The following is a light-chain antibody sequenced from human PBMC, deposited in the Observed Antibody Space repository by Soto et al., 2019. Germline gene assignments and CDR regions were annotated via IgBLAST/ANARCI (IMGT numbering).Light chain of an antibody. V-gene: IGKV3-20*01. J-gene: IGKJ3*01. Sequence: EIVLTQSPGTLSLSPGERATLSCRASQSVSVNSLAWYQQKGGQAPRLLIYAASTRATGVPDRFSGSGSGTDFALTLSGLETEDFAVYYCQQYGGSPFTFGPGTKVDIK. CDR2: AAS. CDR1: QSVSVNS. CDR3: QQYGGSPFT.